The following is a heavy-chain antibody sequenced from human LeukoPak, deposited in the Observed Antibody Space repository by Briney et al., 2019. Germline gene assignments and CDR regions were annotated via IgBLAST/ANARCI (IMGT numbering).Heavy chain of an antibody. J-gene: IGHJ4*02. Sequence: ASVKVSCKASGYTFTTYDINWVRQATGQGLQWMGWINPNSGNTGYAQKFQGRITITRNTSISTVYMELRSLRSDDTAVYYCAREGIVGAQDYWGQGTLVTVSS. CDR3: AREGIVGAQDY. D-gene: IGHD1-26*01. V-gene: IGHV1-8*03. CDR2: INPNSGNT. CDR1: GYTFTTYD.